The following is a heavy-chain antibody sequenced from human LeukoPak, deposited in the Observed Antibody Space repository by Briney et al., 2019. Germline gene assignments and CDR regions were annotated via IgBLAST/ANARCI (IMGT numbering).Heavy chain of an antibody. V-gene: IGHV3-7*05. CDR3: ASSKDHYCRY. Sequence: GGSLRLSCAASGFSFSDSWMTWVRQTPGKGLQWVASIHQDAGEKQYLDSVRGRFTISRDNARNSLYLQMNSLRVEDTAVYYCASSKDHYCRYWGQGTPVTVSS. CDR2: IHQDAGEK. CDR1: GFSFSDSW. J-gene: IGHJ4*02.